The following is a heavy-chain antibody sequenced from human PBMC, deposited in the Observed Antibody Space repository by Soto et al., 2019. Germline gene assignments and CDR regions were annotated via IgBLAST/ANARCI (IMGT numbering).Heavy chain of an antibody. CDR2: ISAYNDNT. D-gene: IGHD6-19*01. CDR1: GYTFTSYG. V-gene: IGHV1-18*01. CDR3: ARDGAVAGASDFDY. J-gene: IGHJ4*02. Sequence: ASVKVSCKASGYTFTSYGISWVRQAPGQGLEWMGWISAYNDNTNYAQKLQGRATMTTDTSTSTAYMELRSLRSDDTAVYYCARDGAVAGASDFDYWGQGTLVTVSS.